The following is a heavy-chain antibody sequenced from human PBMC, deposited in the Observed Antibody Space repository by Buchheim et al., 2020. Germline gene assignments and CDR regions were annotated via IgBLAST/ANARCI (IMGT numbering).Heavy chain of an antibody. D-gene: IGHD2-15*01. J-gene: IGHJ5*02. CDR1: GAPFSGSY. CDR2: ITHSGDT. V-gene: IGHV4-34*01. CDR3: AREPGYCSGGSCYGGWFDP. Sequence: QVQVQQWGAGMLKPSETLSLTCAVNGAPFSGSYWSWIRQPPEKGLEWIGEITHSGDTNYNPSLKSRVTISVDTSKNQLSLKLSSVTAADTAVYYCAREPGYCSGGSCYGGWFDPWGQGTL.